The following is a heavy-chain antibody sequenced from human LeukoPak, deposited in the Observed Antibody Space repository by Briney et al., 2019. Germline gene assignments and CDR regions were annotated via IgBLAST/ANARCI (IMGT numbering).Heavy chain of an antibody. CDR2: IYSGGST. CDR1: GFTVSSNY. Sequence: GGSLRLSCAASGFTVSSNYMSWVCQAPGKGLEWVSVIYSGGSTYYADSVKDRFTISRDNSKNTLYLQMNSLRAEDTAVYYCARDGITMVRGVIKYYYGMDVWGQGTTVTVSS. D-gene: IGHD3-10*01. V-gene: IGHV3-53*01. J-gene: IGHJ6*02. CDR3: ARDGITMVRGVIKYYYGMDV.